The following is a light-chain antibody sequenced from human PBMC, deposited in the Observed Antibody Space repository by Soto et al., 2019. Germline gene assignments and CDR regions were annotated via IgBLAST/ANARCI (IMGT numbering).Light chain of an antibody. J-gene: IGLJ3*02. Sequence: QSALTQTASVSGSPGQSITMSCTGTSSDVRGYNFVSWYQQHPGKAPKLIVHEVANRLSGVSGRFSGSKSGNTAFLTISGLQAEDEAVYYCCSHSSSITWMFGGGTKLTVL. V-gene: IGLV2-14*03. CDR1: SSDVRGYNF. CDR2: EVA. CDR3: CSHSSSITWM.